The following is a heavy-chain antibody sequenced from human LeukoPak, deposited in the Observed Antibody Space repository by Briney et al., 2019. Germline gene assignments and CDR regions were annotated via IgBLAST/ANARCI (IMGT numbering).Heavy chain of an antibody. CDR1: GFTFSSYS. J-gene: IGHJ4*02. CDR3: ARDHNWGFDY. CDR2: ISRDSGAV. V-gene: IGHV3-48*02. Sequence: GGSLRLSCAASGFTFSSYSMNWVRQAPGKGLDWVAYISRDSGAVYYADSVKGRFTISRDNVQNSLALQMNSLRDEDTAVYFCARDHNWGFDYWGQGSLVSVSS. D-gene: IGHD7-27*01.